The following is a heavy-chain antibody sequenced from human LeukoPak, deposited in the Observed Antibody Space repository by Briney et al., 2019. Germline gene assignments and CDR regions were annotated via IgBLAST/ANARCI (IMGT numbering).Heavy chain of an antibody. J-gene: IGHJ6*02. Sequence: PGGSLRLSCGASGFSIGASWMHWVRQAPGKGLEWVSAISGSGGSTYYADSVKGRFTISRDNSKNTLYLQMNSLRAEDTAVYYCARDGSKGLPGAYLLAPLIAVVYGMDVWGQGTTVTVSS. CDR3: ARDGSKGLPGAYLLAPLIAVVYGMDV. CDR2: ISGSGGST. D-gene: IGHD6-19*01. V-gene: IGHV3-23*01. CDR1: GFSIGASW.